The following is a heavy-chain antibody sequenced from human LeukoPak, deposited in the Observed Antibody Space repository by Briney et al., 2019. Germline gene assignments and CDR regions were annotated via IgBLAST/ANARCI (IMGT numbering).Heavy chain of an antibody. D-gene: IGHD6-13*01. J-gene: IGHJ3*02. Sequence: SETLSLTCTVSGYSISSGYYWGWIRQPPGKGLEWIGSIYRSGSTYYNPSLKSRVTISVDTSKNQFSLKLSSVTAADTAVYYCARGYSSSWYGGDDAFDIWGQGTMVTVSS. CDR3: ARGYSSSWYGGDDAFDI. CDR2: IYRSGST. CDR1: GYSISSGYY. V-gene: IGHV4-38-2*02.